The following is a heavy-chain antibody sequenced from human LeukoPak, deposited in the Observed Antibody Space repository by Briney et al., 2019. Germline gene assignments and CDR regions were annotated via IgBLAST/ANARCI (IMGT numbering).Heavy chain of an antibody. CDR3: AKERYSGSSAIEFDY. CDR1: GFTFSNYA. D-gene: IGHD3-10*01. V-gene: IGHV3-23*01. J-gene: IGHJ4*02. Sequence: GGSLRLSCAASGFTFSNYAMSWVRQTPGKGLEWVSGISGSGGSTYYTDSEKGRFTISRDNSKNTLYLQMNSLRDEDTAIYYCAKERYSGSSAIEFDYWGRGTLVTVSS. CDR2: ISGSGGST.